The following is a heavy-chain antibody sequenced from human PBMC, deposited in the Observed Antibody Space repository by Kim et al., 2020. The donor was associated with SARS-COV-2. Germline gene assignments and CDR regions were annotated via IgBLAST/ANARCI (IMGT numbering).Heavy chain of an antibody. CDR2: ISSSSSYI. J-gene: IGHJ6*02. D-gene: IGHD3-10*01. V-gene: IGHV3-21*01. CDR3: ASFGRYYYGSGSYYTTDYYYGMDV. Sequence: GGSLRLSCAASGFTFSSYSMNWVRQAPGKGLEWVSSISSSSSYIYYADSVKGRFTISRDNAKNSLYLQMNSLRAEDTAVYYCASFGRYYYGSGSYYTTDYYYGMDVWVQGTTVTVSS. CDR1: GFTFSSYS.